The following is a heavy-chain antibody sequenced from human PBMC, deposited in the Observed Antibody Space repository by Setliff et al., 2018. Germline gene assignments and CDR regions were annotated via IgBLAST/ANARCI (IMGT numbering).Heavy chain of an antibody. CDR1: GGSISNYY. J-gene: IGHJ5*02. CDR2: IYTSGST. D-gene: IGHD1-1*01. V-gene: IGHV4-4*08. CDR3: ARDLQLSSWFDP. Sequence: SETLSLTCTVSGGSISNYYWSWIRQSPGKGLEWIGRIYTSGSTNYNPSLKSRVTISVDTSKNQFSLKLSSMTAADTAVYYCARDLQLSSWFDPWGQGTLVTVSS.